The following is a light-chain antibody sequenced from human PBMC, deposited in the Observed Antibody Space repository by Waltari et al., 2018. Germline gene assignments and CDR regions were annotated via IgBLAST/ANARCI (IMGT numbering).Light chain of an antibody. J-gene: IGKJ1*01. V-gene: IGKV1-5*03. CDR3: QQYDNYWT. CDR1: PDIHNW. Sequence: TYLVSPDIHNWWSCDQQEPRKAPKLLIYWASNLESGVPSRFIGSRSGTEFTLTIVSLQPDDFATYYCQQYDNYWTFGQGTKVEIK. CDR2: WAS.